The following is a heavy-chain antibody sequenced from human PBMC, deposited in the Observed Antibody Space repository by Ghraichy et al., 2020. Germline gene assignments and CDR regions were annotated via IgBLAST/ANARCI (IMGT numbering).Heavy chain of an antibody. D-gene: IGHD2-15*01. CDR1: GDSISNYY. CDR3: AMPSRGYCSGGTCYPVFDY. Sequence: SETLSLTCSVSGDSISNYYWSWIRQPPGKGLEWIAYIFYSGSTNYSPSLESRVTLSVATSKNQFSLKLSSVTAADTAVYYCAMPSRGYCSGGTCYPVFDYWGQGILVTVSS. V-gene: IGHV4-59*01. J-gene: IGHJ4*02. CDR2: IFYSGST.